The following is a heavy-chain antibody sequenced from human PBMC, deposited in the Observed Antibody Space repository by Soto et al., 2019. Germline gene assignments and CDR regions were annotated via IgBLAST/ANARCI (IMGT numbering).Heavy chain of an antibody. V-gene: IGHV4-34*01. CDR2: INHSAGT. D-gene: IGHD6-13*01. J-gene: IGHJ4*02. CDR1: GESFSGYY. Sequence: QVQLQQWGAGLLRPSETLSLTCGVSGESFSGYYWTWIRQPPEKGLEWIGEINHSAGTNYNPSLKSRVTISLDTSKNQFSLRLTSMTAADTAVYYCARGRRGYSSSWLDYWGQGTLVTVSS. CDR3: ARGRRGYSSSWLDY.